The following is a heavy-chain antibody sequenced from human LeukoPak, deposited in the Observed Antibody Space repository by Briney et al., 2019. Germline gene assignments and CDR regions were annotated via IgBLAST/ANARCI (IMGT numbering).Heavy chain of an antibody. CDR3: ARRATTVTTGYYYYYMDV. Sequence: SETLSLTCTVSGGSISNYYWSWIRQPPGKELEWIGYIYYSGSTNYNPSLTGRVTISVDTSKNQFSLNLSSVTAADTAMYYCARRATTVTTGYYYYYMDVWGKGTTVTVSS. D-gene: IGHD4-17*01. J-gene: IGHJ6*03. V-gene: IGHV4-59*08. CDR2: IYYSGST. CDR1: GGSISNYY.